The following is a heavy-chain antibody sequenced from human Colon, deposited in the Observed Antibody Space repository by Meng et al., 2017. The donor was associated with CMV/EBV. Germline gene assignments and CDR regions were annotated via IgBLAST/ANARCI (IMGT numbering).Heavy chain of an antibody. Sequence: SETLSLTCAISGDSVSNNIVAWNWIRQSPSRGLEWLGRTYYRSNWYDEYAVSVKSRIIINPDTSKNQFSLQLNSVTPEDTAVYYCARGSSRVVAGREYFDYWGQGTLVTVSS. CDR3: ARGSSRVVAGREYFDY. V-gene: IGHV6-1*01. CDR2: TYYRSNWYD. J-gene: IGHJ4*02. D-gene: IGHD6-19*01. CDR1: GDSVSNNIVA.